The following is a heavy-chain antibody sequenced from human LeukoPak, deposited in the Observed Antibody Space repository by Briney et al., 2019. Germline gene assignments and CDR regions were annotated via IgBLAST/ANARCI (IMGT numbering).Heavy chain of an antibody. CDR3: ARFHEDYFDY. J-gene: IGHJ4*02. Sequence: EASVKVSCKASGGTFSSYAISWVRQAPGQGLEWMGGIIPIFGTANYAQKFQGRVTITADKSTSTAYMELSSLRSDDTAVYYCARFHEDYFDYWGQGTLVTVSS. CDR2: IIPIFGTA. CDR1: GGTFSSYA. V-gene: IGHV1-69*06.